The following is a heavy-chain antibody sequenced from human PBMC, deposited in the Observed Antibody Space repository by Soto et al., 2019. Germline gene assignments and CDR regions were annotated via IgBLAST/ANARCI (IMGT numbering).Heavy chain of an antibody. CDR3: AKDRDYENYYFDY. V-gene: IGHV3-30*18. Sequence: WGSLRLSCTASGFTFISYGILLLRHSPVKGLEWVAVISYDGSNKYYADSVKGRFTISRDNSKNTLYLQMNSLRAEDTAVYYCAKDRDYENYYFDYWGQGTLVTVSS. CDR1: GFTFISYG. J-gene: IGHJ4*02. D-gene: IGHD4-17*01. CDR2: ISYDGSNK.